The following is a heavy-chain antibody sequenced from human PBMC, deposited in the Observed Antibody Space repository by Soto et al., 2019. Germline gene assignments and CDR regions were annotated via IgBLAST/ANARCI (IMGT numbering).Heavy chain of an antibody. CDR2: TYYRSKWYN. J-gene: IGHJ5*02. V-gene: IGHV6-1*01. D-gene: IGHD3-16*01. CDR1: GDSVSSNSAA. Sequence: PSQTLSLTCAISGDSVSSNSAAWNWIRQSPSRGLEWLGRTYYRSKWYNDYAVSVKRRITINPDTSKNKISLQLNSMTPEDTAVYYCARTPTLGGYWFDPWGQGTLVTVSS. CDR3: ARTPTLGGYWFDP.